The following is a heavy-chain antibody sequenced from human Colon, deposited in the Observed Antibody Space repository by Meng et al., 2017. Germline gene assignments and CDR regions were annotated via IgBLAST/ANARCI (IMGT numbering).Heavy chain of an antibody. Sequence: QVQLQEAGPGVGKASQTLSLHCPITCGSINSSDYYRNWIRQSPGKGLEWLGYIHSSGNTYYTPSLKSRLTMSLDTSKNQFSLRLTSVTAADTAVYYCARNPVIPDARTFDFWGQGALVTVSS. CDR2: IHSSGNT. CDR1: CGSINSSDYY. J-gene: IGHJ4*02. CDR3: ARNPVIPDARTFDF. D-gene: IGHD2-2*01. V-gene: IGHV4-30-4*01.